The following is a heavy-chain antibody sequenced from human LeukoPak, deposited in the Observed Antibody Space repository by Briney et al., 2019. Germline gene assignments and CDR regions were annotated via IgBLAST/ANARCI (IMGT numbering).Heavy chain of an antibody. Sequence: SETLSLTCTVSGGSTSSSSYYWGWIRQPPGKGLEWIGSIYYSGSTYYNPSLKSRVIISVDTSKNQFSLKLSSVTAADTAVYYCARDAYNSGWYGGGGMDVWAKGPRSPSP. J-gene: IGHJ6*02. D-gene: IGHD6-19*01. CDR3: ARDAYNSGWYGGGGMDV. CDR2: IYYSGST. V-gene: IGHV4-39*07. CDR1: GGSTSSSSYY.